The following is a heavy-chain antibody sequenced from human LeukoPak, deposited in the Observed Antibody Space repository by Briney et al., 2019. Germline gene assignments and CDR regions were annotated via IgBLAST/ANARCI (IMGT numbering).Heavy chain of an antibody. Sequence: TSETLSLTCTVSGGSISSDYWSWIRQPAGKGLEWIGRIYTTGSTNYNPSLKSRVTISVDTSKNQSSLKLSSVTAADTAVYYCARVRRFGEVDYWGQGTLVTVSS. CDR2: IYTTGST. CDR1: GGSISSDY. V-gene: IGHV4-4*07. D-gene: IGHD3-10*01. J-gene: IGHJ4*02. CDR3: ARVRRFGEVDY.